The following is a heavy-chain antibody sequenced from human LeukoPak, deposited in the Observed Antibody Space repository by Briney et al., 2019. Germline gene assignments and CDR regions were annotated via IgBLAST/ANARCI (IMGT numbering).Heavy chain of an antibody. CDR1: GYTFTSYY. V-gene: IGHV1-46*01. J-gene: IGHJ6*03. Sequence: ASVKVSCKASGYTFTSYYMHWVRQAPGQGLEWVGIINPSGGSTNYAQKFQGRVTMTRDTSTRRVYMELSSLRPDDTPVYYCARGPRITLVRGVIHYYYYYMDVWGKGTTVTVSS. D-gene: IGHD3-10*01. CDR2: INPSGGST. CDR3: ARGPRITLVRGVIHYYYYYMDV.